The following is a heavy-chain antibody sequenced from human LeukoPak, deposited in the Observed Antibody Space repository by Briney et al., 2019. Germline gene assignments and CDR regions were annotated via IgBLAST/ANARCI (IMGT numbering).Heavy chain of an antibody. CDR2: IYHSGST. V-gene: IGHV4-38-2*02. Sequence: KPSETLSLTCTVSGYSISSGYYWGWIRQPPGKGLEWIGRIYHSGSTYYNPSLKSRVTISVDTSKNQFPLKLSSVTAADTAVYYCARDLEYSGSYGPFDYWGQGTLVTVSS. D-gene: IGHD1-26*01. CDR3: ARDLEYSGSYGPFDY. CDR1: GYSISSGYY. J-gene: IGHJ4*02.